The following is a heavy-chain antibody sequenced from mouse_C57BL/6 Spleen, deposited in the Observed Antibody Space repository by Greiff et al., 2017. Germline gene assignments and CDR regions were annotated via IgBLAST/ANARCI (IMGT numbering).Heavy chain of an antibody. CDR3: ARLGSPSWYFDV. CDR2: IDPEDGET. D-gene: IGHD4-1*01. CDR1: GFNIKDYY. J-gene: IGHJ1*03. V-gene: IGHV14-2*01. Sequence: VQLKQSGAELVKPGASVKLSCTASGFNIKDYYMHWVKQRTEQGLEWIGRIDPEDGETKYAPKFQGKATITADTSSNTAYLQLSSLTSEDTAVYYYARLGSPSWYFDVWGTGTTVTVSS.